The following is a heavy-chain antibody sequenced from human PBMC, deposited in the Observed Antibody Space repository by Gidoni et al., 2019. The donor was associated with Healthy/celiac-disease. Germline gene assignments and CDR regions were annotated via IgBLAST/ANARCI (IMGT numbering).Heavy chain of an antibody. D-gene: IGHD6-13*01. CDR2: MNPNSGNT. V-gene: IGHV1-8*01. CDR3: ARGGYSSSWYYYWFDP. J-gene: IGHJ5*02. CDR1: GYTFTSYD. Sequence: QVQLVQSGAAVKKPGASVKVSCKASGYTFTSYDINWVRQATGQGLEWMGWMNPNSGNTGYAQKFQGRVTMTRNTSISTAYMELSSLRSEDTAVYYCARGGYSSSWYYYWFDPWGQGTLVTVSS.